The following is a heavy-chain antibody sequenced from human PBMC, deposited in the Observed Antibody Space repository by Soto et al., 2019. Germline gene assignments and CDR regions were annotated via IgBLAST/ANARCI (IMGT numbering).Heavy chain of an antibody. D-gene: IGHD1-20*01. Sequence: SETLSLTCAVFGGSFSGYYCSWIRQPPGQGLEWIGDINHNESTNYNPSLKSRVTISVDTSKNQFALRLRSVTAADTALYFCARHSLALRKNNWYSGHFRHWGQGTLVTVSS. CDR1: GGSFSGYY. J-gene: IGHJ1*01. V-gene: IGHV4-34*01. CDR3: ARHSLALRKNNWYSGHFRH. CDR2: INHNEST.